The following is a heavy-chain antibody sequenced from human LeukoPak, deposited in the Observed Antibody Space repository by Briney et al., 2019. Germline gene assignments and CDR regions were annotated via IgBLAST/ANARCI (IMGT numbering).Heavy chain of an antibody. Sequence: GGSLRLSCAASGFTFSSYAMSWVRQAPGKGLEWVSGISGSGDNTYYADSVKGRFTISRDNSKNTLYLQTNSPRVDDTAVYYCARSTSGWKLDYWGQGTLVTVSS. J-gene: IGHJ4*02. D-gene: IGHD6-19*01. CDR3: ARSTSGWKLDY. CDR2: ISGSGDNT. V-gene: IGHV3-23*01. CDR1: GFTFSSYA.